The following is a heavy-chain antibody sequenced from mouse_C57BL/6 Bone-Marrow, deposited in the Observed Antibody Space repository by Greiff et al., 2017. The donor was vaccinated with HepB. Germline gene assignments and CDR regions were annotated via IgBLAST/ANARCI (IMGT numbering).Heavy chain of an antibody. D-gene: IGHD2-4*01. CDR2: IWSGGST. V-gene: IGHV2-2*01. CDR1: GFSLTSYG. CDR3: ARMGITHWYFDV. J-gene: IGHJ1*03. Sequence: VKLVESGPGLVQPSQSLSITCTVSGFSLTSYGVHWVRQSPGKGLEWLGVIWSGGSTDYNAAFISRLSISKDNSKSQVFFKMNSLQADDTAIYYCARMGITHWYFDVWGTGTTVTVSS.